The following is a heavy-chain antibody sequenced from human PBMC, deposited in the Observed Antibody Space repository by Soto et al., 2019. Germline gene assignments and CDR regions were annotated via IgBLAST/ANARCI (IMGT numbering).Heavy chain of an antibody. CDR2: IYYSGST. CDR3: ARYADYGDYVWGNWFDP. V-gene: IGHV4-31*02. J-gene: IGHJ5*02. Sequence: EWIGYIYYSGSTYYNPSLKSRVTISVDTSKNQFSLKLSSVTAADTAVYYCARYADYGDYVWGNWFDPWGQEPWSPSPQ. D-gene: IGHD4-17*01.